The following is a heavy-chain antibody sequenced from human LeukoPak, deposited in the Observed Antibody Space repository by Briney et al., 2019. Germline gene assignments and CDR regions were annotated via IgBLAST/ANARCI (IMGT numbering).Heavy chain of an antibody. CDR2: ISHDGSIE. CDR1: GFTFRNSA. J-gene: IGHJ6*02. V-gene: IGHV3-30*04. CDR3: ARGVNYGMDV. Sequence: GGSLRLSCAAPGFTFRNSAIHWVRQAPGKGLEWVAFISHDGSIEYYADSVKGRFTFSRDNSKNTLYLQMNSLRGEDTAVYYCARGVNYGMDVWGQGTTAIVSS.